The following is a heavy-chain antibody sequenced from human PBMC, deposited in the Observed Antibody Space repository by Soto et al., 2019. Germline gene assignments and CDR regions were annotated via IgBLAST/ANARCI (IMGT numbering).Heavy chain of an antibody. V-gene: IGHV4-31*03. CDR2: IYYSGST. D-gene: IGHD3-22*01. CDR3: AREVLREVVVITDHDAFDI. J-gene: IGHJ3*02. Sequence: SETLSLTCTVSGGSISSGGYYWSWIRQHPGKGLEWIGYIYYSGSTYYNPSLKSRVTISVDTSKNQFSLKLSSVTAADTAVYYCAREVLREVVVITDHDAFDIWGQGTMVTVSS. CDR1: GGSISSGGYY.